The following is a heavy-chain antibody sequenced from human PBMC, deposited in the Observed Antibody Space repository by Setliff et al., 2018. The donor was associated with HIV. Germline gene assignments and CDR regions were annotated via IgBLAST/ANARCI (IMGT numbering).Heavy chain of an antibody. D-gene: IGHD3-3*01. Sequence: GGSLRLSCAASGFTFSDYYMSWIRQAPGRGMEWVSYISSSSSYTTYAASVKGRFTISRDNAKNSLYLQMNSLTAEDTAVYYCARDVSWRVRTYIDYWGQGALVTVSS. CDR3: ARDVSWRVRTYIDY. J-gene: IGHJ4*02. V-gene: IGHV3-11*06. CDR2: ISSSSSYT. CDR1: GFTFSDYY.